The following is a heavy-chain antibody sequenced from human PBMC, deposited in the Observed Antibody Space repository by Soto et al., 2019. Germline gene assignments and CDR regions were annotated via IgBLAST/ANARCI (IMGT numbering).Heavy chain of an antibody. CDR3: DRGLMNPASHHFVRSGYYRPYCRLYCCDQ. D-gene: IGHD3-3*01. V-gene: IGHV4-59*01. CDR2: IYYSGST. Sequence: SETLSLTCTVSGGSISSYYWSWIRQPPGKGLEWIGYIYYSGSTNYNPSLKSRVTISVDTSKNQFSLKLSSVTAADTAVYYCDRGLMNPASHHFVRSGYYRPYCRLYCCDQWGQ. J-gene: IGHJ4*02. CDR1: GGSISSYY.